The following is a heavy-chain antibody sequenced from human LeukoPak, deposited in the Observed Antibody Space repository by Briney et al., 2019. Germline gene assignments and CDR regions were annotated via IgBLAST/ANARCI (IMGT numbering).Heavy chain of an antibody. Sequence: SETLSLTCTVSGGSISSYYWSWIRQPPGKGLEWIGYIYYSGSTNYNPSLKSRVTMSLDTSKNQFSLKLSSVTAADTAVYYCARRGQGGYSSTWYFDYWGQGTLVTVSS. D-gene: IGHD6-13*01. CDR3: ARRGQGGYSSTWYFDY. CDR2: IYYSGST. J-gene: IGHJ4*02. CDR1: GGSISSYY. V-gene: IGHV4-59*08.